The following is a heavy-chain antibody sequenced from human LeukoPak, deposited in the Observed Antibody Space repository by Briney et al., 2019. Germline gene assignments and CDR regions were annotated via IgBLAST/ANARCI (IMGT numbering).Heavy chain of an antibody. J-gene: IGHJ4*02. D-gene: IGHD6-13*01. CDR1: GGSISSSNW. CDR2: IYHSGST. CDR3: ASSIAAAGYYFDY. V-gene: IGHV4-4*02. Sequence: SSETLSLTCAVSGGSISSSNWWSWVRPPPGKGLEWIGEIYHSGSTNYNPSLKSRVTISVDKSKNQFSLKLSSVTAADTAVYYCASSIAAAGYYFDYWGQGTLVTVSS.